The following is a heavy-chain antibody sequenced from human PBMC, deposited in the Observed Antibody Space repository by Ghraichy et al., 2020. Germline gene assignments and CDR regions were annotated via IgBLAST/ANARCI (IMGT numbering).Heavy chain of an antibody. CDR2: ISAYNGNT. J-gene: IGHJ6*02. V-gene: IGHV1-18*01. D-gene: IGHD2-2*02. Sequence: ASVKVSCKASGYTFTSYGISWVRQAPGQGLEWMGWISAYNGNTNYAQKLQGRVTMTTDTSTSTAYMELRSLRSDDTAVYYCARDHITSCDIPPCVHYYYYGMDVWGQGTTVTVSS. CDR1: GYTFTSYG. CDR3: ARDHITSCDIPPCVHYYYYGMDV.